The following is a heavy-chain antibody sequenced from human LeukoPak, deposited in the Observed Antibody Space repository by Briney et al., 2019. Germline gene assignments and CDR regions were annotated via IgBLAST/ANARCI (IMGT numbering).Heavy chain of an antibody. V-gene: IGHV4-38-2*02. CDR2: IYHSGST. CDR1: GYSISSGYY. J-gene: IGHJ6*03. D-gene: IGHD2-15*01. Sequence: PSETLSLTCTVSGYSISSGYYWGWIRRPPGKGLEWIGSIYHSGSTYYNSSLKSRVTISVDTSKNQFSLKLSSVTAADTAVYYCARGYCSGGSCYSYYYYNYMDVWGKGTTVTVSS. CDR3: ARGYCSGGSCYSYYYYNYMDV.